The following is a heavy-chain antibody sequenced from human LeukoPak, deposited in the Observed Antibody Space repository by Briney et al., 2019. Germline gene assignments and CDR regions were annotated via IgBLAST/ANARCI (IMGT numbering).Heavy chain of an antibody. CDR3: VRGARFFGSGSYDY. CDR2: ISGSGKTI. D-gene: IGHD3-10*01. CDR1: KFTFSDYY. Sequence: GGSLRLSCEASKFTFSDYYMSWIRQSPGKGLEWVAYISGSGKTIYYAESVKGRFTISRDNAKTSLHLEMTSLGTDDTAVYYCVRGARFFGSGSYDYWGQGTLVIVSS. V-gene: IGHV3-11*04. J-gene: IGHJ4*02.